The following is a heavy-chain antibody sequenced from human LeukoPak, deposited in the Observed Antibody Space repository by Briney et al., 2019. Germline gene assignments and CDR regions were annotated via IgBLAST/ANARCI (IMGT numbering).Heavy chain of an antibody. CDR2: IYYSGST. Sequence: SETLSLTCTVSGGSISSYYWSWIRQPPGKGLEWIGYIYYSGSTNYNPSLKSRVTISVDTSKNQFSLKLGSVTAADTAVYYCARHHVDTPMVHYFDYWGQGTLVTVSS. V-gene: IGHV4-59*01. D-gene: IGHD5-18*01. CDR3: ARHHVDTPMVHYFDY. J-gene: IGHJ4*02. CDR1: GGSISSYY.